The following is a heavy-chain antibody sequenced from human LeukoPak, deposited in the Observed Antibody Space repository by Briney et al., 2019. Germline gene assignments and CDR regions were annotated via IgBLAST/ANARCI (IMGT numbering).Heavy chain of an antibody. CDR3: AGRYYYGSGIDY. J-gene: IGHJ4*02. CDR1: GFTFSSYG. D-gene: IGHD3-10*01. Sequence: GGSLRLSCAASGFTFSSYGMHWVRQAPGKGLEWVAFIRYDGSNKYYADSVKGRFTISRDNSKNTLYLQMNSLRAEDTAVYYCAGRYYYGSGIDYWGQETLVTVSS. V-gene: IGHV3-30*02. CDR2: IRYDGSNK.